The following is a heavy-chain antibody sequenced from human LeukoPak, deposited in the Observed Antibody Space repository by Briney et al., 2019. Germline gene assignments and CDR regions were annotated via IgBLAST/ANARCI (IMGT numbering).Heavy chain of an antibody. CDR2: TNTDGSYS. CDR1: GFTFSYFW. Sequence: GGSLRLSCAASGFTFSYFWMHWFRQTPGKGLVWVSCTNTDGSYSSYADSVKGRFTISRDNVRNTLYLQMSSLRAEDSAVYYCARDFDGPRASDYWGQGISVTVPS. V-gene: IGHV3-74*01. D-gene: IGHD4-17*01. CDR3: ARDFDGPRASDY. J-gene: IGHJ4*02.